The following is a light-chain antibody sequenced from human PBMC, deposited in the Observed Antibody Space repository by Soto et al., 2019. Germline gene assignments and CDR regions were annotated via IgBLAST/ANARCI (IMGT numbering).Light chain of an antibody. CDR1: SSDVGGYNY. J-gene: IGLJ1*01. CDR2: DVS. V-gene: IGLV2-11*01. CDR3: CSYAASYTVYV. Sequence: QSALTQPRSVSGSPGQSVTISCTGTSSDVGGYNYVSWYQQHPGKAPKLMIYDVSKRPSGVPDRFSGSKSGNTASLTISGLQAEDEADYYCCSYAASYTVYVFGTGTKVTVL.